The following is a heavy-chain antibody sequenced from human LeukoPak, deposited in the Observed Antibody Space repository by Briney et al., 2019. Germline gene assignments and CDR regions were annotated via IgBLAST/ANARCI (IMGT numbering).Heavy chain of an antibody. J-gene: IGHJ4*02. Sequence: GGSLRLSCAASGFTVNSNYMNWVRQAPGKGLEWVSVLYSDGRTYYANSVKGRFTISRDTSKNTLYLQVNSLRAEDTAVYYCARGGGYYPIDYWGQGTLVTVSS. CDR2: LYSDGRT. CDR3: ARGGGYYPIDY. CDR1: GFTVNSNY. V-gene: IGHV3-53*01. D-gene: IGHD2-15*01.